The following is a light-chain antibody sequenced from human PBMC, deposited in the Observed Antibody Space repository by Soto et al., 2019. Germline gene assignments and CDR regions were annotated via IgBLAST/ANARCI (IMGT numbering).Light chain of an antibody. Sequence: IVLTQSPGTLSLSPGESATLSCRASQSVGSSYLAWYQQRPGQAPRLLIYGASSRATAIPDRFSGSGSGTDSTLTISRLEPEDFAVYYCQQYGSPPITFGQGTRLEIK. J-gene: IGKJ5*01. CDR3: QQYGSPPIT. CDR2: GAS. CDR1: QSVGSSY. V-gene: IGKV3-20*01.